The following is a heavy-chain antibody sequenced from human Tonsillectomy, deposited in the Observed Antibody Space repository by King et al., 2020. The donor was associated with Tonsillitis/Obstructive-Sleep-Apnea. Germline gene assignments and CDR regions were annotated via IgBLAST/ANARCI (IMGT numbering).Heavy chain of an antibody. J-gene: IGHJ4*02. CDR2: INGDGSST. Sequence: VQLVESGGGLVQPGGSLRLSCAASGFTFNTYWMHWVRQAPGKGLVLVSRINGDGSSTSYAASVKGRFTISRDNAKNTLYLQMNSLRAEDTAVYYCAREGYGYYDFRYWGQGTLVTVSS. V-gene: IGHV3-74*01. CDR3: AREGYGYYDFRY. D-gene: IGHD3-3*01. CDR1: GFTFNTYW.